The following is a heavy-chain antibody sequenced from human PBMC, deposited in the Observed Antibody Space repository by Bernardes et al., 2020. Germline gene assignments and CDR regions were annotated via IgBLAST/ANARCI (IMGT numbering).Heavy chain of an antibody. D-gene: IGHD1-26*01. Sequence: GESLKISCKGSGYSFTSYWIGWVRQMPGKGLEWMGIIYPGDSDTRYSPSFQGQVTISADKSISTAYLQWSSLKASDTAMYYCARLHRAPGYSGSYFYYYGMDVWGQGTTVTVSS. CDR3: ARLHRAPGYSGSYFYYYGMDV. CDR1: GYSFTSYW. CDR2: IYPGDSDT. V-gene: IGHV5-51*01. J-gene: IGHJ6*02.